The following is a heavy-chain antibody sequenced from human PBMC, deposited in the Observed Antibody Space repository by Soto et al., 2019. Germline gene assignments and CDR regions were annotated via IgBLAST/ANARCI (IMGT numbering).Heavy chain of an antibody. CDR2: ARNKDNGYTT. Sequence: EVQLVESGGGLVQPGGSLRLSCVASGFTFSDHFMDWLRQAPGKGLEWVGRARNKDNGYTTAHAASVRGRFTISRDDSKNSLYLQMNSLKTEDTAVYFCARLMGTSFDLWGQGTLVTVSS. CDR1: GFTFSDHF. CDR3: ARLMGTSFDL. J-gene: IGHJ4*02. D-gene: IGHD6-6*01. V-gene: IGHV3-72*01.